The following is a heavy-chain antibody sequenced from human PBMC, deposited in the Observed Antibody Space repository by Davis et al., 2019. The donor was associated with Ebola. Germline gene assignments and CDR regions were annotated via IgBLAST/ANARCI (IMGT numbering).Heavy chain of an antibody. Sequence: GESLKISCKGSGYSFNNYWISWVRQLPGKGLEWLGRIDPSDSYTNYSPSFQGHITISVDRSVSSVFLQWSSLRASDTAIYYCARATTGTINPYYFDYWGQGTLVTVSS. J-gene: IGHJ4*02. CDR2: IDPSDSYT. V-gene: IGHV5-10-1*01. CDR3: ARATTGTINPYYFDY. D-gene: IGHD1-1*01. CDR1: GYSFNNYW.